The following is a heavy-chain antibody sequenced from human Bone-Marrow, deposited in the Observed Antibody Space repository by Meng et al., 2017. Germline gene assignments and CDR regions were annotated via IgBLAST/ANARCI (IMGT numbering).Heavy chain of an antibody. CDR1: GFTFSNAW. CDR2: ISSSGSTI. V-gene: IGHV3-11*01. D-gene: IGHD3-3*01. CDR3: ARDNFWSGPDY. J-gene: IGHJ4*02. Sequence: AQLVESGGGLVKPVGSLRLSCAASGFTFSNAWMSWIRQAPGKGLEWVSYISSSGSTIYYADSVKGRFTISRDNAKNSLYLQMNSLRAEDTAVYYCARDNFWSGPDYWGQGTLVTVSS.